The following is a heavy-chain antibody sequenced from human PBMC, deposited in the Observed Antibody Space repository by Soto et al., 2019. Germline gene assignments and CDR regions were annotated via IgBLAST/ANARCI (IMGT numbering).Heavy chain of an antibody. CDR2: INHTGGT. CDR3: ATRITVFGLLIPPFDP. D-gene: IGHD3-3*01. Sequence: ASETLSLTCAVDGGSVNGYYWNWIRRPPGKGLEWIGEINHTGGTHYNPSLKSRVTMSVDTSKNQFSLRLSSVTAADTAIYYCATRITVFGLLIPPFDPWGQGTQVTVSS. CDR1: GGSVNGYY. V-gene: IGHV4-34*01. J-gene: IGHJ5*02.